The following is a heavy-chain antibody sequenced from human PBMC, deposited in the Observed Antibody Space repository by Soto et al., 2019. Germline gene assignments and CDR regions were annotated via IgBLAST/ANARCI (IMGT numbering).Heavy chain of an antibody. CDR1: GFTFSSYA. D-gene: IGHD1-26*01. CDR3: AKAIVGANFDY. CDR2: ISGSGGST. J-gene: IGHJ4*02. V-gene: IGHV3-23*01. Sequence: LRLSFAASGFTFSSYAMSWVRQAPGKGLEWVSAISGSGGSTYYADSVKGRFTISRDNSKNTMYLQMNSLRAEDTAVYYCAKAIVGANFDYCGQGTMVTVYS.